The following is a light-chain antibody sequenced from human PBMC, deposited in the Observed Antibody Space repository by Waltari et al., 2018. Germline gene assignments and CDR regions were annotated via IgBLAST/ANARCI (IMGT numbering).Light chain of an antibody. CDR2: RAS. CDR1: QSVGSN. J-gene: IGKJ1*01. V-gene: IGKV3-15*01. Sequence: EIVMTQSPGTLFASPGERVILSCRARQSVGSNLDWYQQKPGQAPRLLIYRASTRATDIPGTFSGSGSGTGFTLTISSLQSEDFALYYCQQYYNWPRTFGQGTKVEIK. CDR3: QQYYNWPRT.